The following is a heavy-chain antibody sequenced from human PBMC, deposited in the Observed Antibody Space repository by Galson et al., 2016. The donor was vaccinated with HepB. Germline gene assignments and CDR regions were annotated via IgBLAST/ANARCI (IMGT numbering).Heavy chain of an antibody. CDR2: IRQDGSVT. J-gene: IGHJ6*02. V-gene: IGHV3-7*01. Sequence: SLRLSCAASGFTFSSHWMNWVRQAPGKGLEWVAKIRQDGSVTSYVESAKGRFAISRENAKNSLYLQMNNLRAEDTAVYYCARGDSVAAYLNYGMDVWGQGTTVTVSS. D-gene: IGHD6-19*01. CDR1: GFTFSSHW. CDR3: ARGDSVAAYLNYGMDV.